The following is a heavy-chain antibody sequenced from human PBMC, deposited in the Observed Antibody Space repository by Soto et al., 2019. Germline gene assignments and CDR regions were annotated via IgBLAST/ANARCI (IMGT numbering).Heavy chain of an antibody. V-gene: IGHV4-39*01. D-gene: IGHD6-13*01. CDR1: GGSISSSSYY. J-gene: IGHJ3*02. CDR3: AYPGNTHDAFDI. CDR2: IYYSGST. Sequence: QLQLQESGPGLVKPSETLSLTCTVSGGSISSSSYYWGWIRQPPGKGLEWSGSIYYSGSTYYNPSLKSRVTISVDTSKNQFSRKRSSVTAADTAVYYCAYPGNTHDAFDIWGQGTMVTVSS.